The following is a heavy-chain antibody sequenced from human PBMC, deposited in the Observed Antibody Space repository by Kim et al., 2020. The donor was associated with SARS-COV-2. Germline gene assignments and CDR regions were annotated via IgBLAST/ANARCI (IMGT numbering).Heavy chain of an antibody. D-gene: IGHD2-21*02. CDR1: GFTISSYS. CDR2: ISSSSTTI. V-gene: IGHV3-48*04. CDR3: ARYDLAYCGGDCYPNWF. Sequence: GGSLRLSCAASGFTISSYSMNWVRQAPGKGLEWVSYISSSSTTIFYADSVKGRFTISRDNAKNSLYLQMNSLRAEDTALYYCARYDLAYCGGDCYPNWF. J-gene: IGHJ5*01.